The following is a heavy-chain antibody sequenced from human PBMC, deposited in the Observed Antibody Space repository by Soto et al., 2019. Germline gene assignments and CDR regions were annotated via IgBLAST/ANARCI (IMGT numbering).Heavy chain of an antibody. CDR3: ARAIEMATIGWFDP. V-gene: IGHV5-51*01. J-gene: IGHJ5*02. D-gene: IGHD5-12*01. CDR1: GYSFTSYW. CDR2: IYPGDSDT. Sequence: GESLKISCKASGYSFTSYWIGWVRQMPGKGLEWMGIIYPGDSDTRYRPSLLGQVTIPADKSISTAYLQWSSLKASDTAIYYCARAIEMATIGWFDPWGQGTLVTVSS.